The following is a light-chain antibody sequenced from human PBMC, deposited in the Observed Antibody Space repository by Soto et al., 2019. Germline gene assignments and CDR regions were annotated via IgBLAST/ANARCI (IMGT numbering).Light chain of an antibody. V-gene: IGLV1-47*02. CDR2: CND. CDR1: SSNIGTNY. Sequence: QSVLTQPPSASGTPGQRVTISCSGSSSNIGTNYVYWYKQLPGTAPKLLIYCNDQRPSGVPDRLSGSKSGTSASLAISGLRSEDEADYYCTSFTTTNIWVFGGGTKVTVL. CDR3: TSFTTTNIWV. J-gene: IGLJ3*02.